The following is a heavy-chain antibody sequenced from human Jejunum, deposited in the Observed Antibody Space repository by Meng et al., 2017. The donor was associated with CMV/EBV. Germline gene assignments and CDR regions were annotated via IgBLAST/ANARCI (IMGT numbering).Heavy chain of an antibody. CDR1: GYTFINYD. Sequence: SCKAFGYTFINYDIGWVQQAPGQGLEWMGWISAYNGNTNYAQKFQDRVTMITDRSTSTVFMEMRSLRSDDTAVYYCARGQKWLMDYWGQGALVTVSS. CDR3: ARGQKWLMDY. J-gene: IGHJ4*02. D-gene: IGHD3-22*01. V-gene: IGHV1-18*01. CDR2: ISAYNGNT.